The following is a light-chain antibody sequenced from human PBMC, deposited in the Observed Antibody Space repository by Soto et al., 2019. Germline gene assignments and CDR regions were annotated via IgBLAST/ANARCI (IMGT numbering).Light chain of an antibody. CDR1: SRDIGAYDY. Sequence: QAVVTQPASVSGSPGQLITISCTGTSRDIGAYDYVSWYQQHPGQAPRLIIYDVTERPSGISDRFSGSRSGNTASLTISGLRPEDEADYYCSSKRDKNTVLFAGGTQLT. CDR3: SSKRDKNTVL. CDR2: DVT. V-gene: IGLV2-14*03. J-gene: IGLJ2*01.